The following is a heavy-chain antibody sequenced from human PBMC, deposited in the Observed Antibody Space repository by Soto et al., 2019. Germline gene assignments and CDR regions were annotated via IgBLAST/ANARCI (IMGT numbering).Heavy chain of an antibody. D-gene: IGHD3-3*01. CDR3: ARASASYYDFWSGYPHFDY. J-gene: IGHJ4*02. CDR1: GYTFPGYY. CDR2: INPNSGGT. Sequence: ASVKVSCKASGYTFPGYYMHWVRQAPGQGLEWMGWINPNSGGTNYAQKFQGRVAMTRDTSISTAYMELSRLRSDDTAVYYCARASASYYDFWSGYPHFDYWGQGTLVTVSS. V-gene: IGHV1-2*02.